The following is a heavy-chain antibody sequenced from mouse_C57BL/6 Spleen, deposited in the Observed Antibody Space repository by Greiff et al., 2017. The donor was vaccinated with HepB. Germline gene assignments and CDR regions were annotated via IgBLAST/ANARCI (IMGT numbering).Heavy chain of an antibody. Sequence: VQLKESGGDLVKPGGSLKLSCAASGFTFSSYGMSWVRQTPDKRLEWVATISSGGSYTYYPDSVKGRFTISRDNAKNTLYLQMSSLKSEDTAMYYCARHYGSSLFDYWGQGTTLTVSS. CDR2: ISSGGSYT. V-gene: IGHV5-6*01. CDR3: ARHYGSSLFDY. D-gene: IGHD1-1*01. J-gene: IGHJ2*01. CDR1: GFTFSSYG.